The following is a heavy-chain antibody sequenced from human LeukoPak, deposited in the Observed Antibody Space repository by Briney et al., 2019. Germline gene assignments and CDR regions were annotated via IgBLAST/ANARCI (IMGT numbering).Heavy chain of an antibody. J-gene: IGHJ6*02. Sequence: GGSLRLSCAVSGFTFSSYSMNWVRQAPGKGLEWVSYISSSSSTIYYADSVKGRFTISRDNSKNTLYLQMNSLRAEDTAVYYCARDPEWAAAGTGYYYYGMDVWGQGTTVTVSS. D-gene: IGHD6-13*01. CDR1: GFTFSSYS. CDR3: ARDPEWAAAGTGYYYYGMDV. CDR2: ISSSSSTI. V-gene: IGHV3-48*01.